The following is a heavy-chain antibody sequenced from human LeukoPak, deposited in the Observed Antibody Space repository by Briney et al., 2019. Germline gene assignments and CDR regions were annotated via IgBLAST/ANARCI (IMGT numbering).Heavy chain of an antibody. CDR2: ISGSGGSR. Sequence: GGSLRLSCAASGFTFSTYGMSWVRQAPGKGLEWVSGISGSGGSRFYTDSVKGRSTISRDNSKNTLYLQMNSLRADDTAVYYCARRAGAYSHPYDYWGQGTLVTVSS. CDR3: ARRAGAYSHPYDY. V-gene: IGHV3-23*01. CDR1: GFTFSTYG. D-gene: IGHD4/OR15-4a*01. J-gene: IGHJ4*02.